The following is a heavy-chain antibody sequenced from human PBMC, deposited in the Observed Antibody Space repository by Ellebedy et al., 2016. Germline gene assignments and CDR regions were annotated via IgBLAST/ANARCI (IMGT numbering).Heavy chain of an antibody. CDR1: GYTFTSYY. CDR3: ARSVVVVAAPQDDAFDI. CDR2: INPSGGST. D-gene: IGHD2-15*01. V-gene: IGHV1-46*01. J-gene: IGHJ3*02. Sequence: ASVKVSCXASGYTFTSYYMHWVRQAPGQGLEWMGIINPSGGSTSYAQKFQGRVTMTRDTSTSTVYMELSSLRSEDTAVYYCARSVVVVAAPQDDAFDIWGQGTMVTVSS.